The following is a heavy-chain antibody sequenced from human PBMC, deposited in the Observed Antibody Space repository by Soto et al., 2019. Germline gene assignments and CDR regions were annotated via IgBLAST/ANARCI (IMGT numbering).Heavy chain of an antibody. V-gene: IGHV4-59*01. Sequence: QVQLQESGPGLVKPSETLSLTCTVSGGSISSYYWSWIRQPPGKGLEWIGYIYYSGSTNYNPSLKSRVTISVDTSKNQFSLKRSSVTAADTAVYYCASGLTIFGVVVGFDPWGQGTLVTVSS. CDR3: ASGLTIFGVVVGFDP. CDR1: GGSISSYY. CDR2: IYYSGST. J-gene: IGHJ5*02. D-gene: IGHD3-3*01.